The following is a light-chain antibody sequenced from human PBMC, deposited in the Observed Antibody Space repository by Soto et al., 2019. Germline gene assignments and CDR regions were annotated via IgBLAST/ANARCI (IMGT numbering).Light chain of an antibody. CDR2: EVS. CDR1: SSDVGGYNY. J-gene: IGLJ3*02. Sequence: QSALTQPASVSGSPGQSITISCTGTSSDVGGYNYVSWYQQHPGKAPELMIYEVSNRPSGVSNRCSGSKSGNTASLTISGLQAEDEADYCCSSYTSSSTLGVFGGGTKLTVL. V-gene: IGLV2-14*01. CDR3: SSYTSSSTLGV.